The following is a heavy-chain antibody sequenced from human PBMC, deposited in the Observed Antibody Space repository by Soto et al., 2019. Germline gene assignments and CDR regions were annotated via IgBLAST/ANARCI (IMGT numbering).Heavy chain of an antibody. CDR1: GGSFSGYY. CDR2: INHSGST. V-gene: IGHV4-34*01. J-gene: IGHJ5*02. D-gene: IGHD3-10*01. CDR3: ARGVPYYYGSGSSGWFDP. Sequence: PSETLSLTCAVYGGSFSGYYWSWIRQPPGKGLEWLGEINHSGSTNYNPSLKSRVTISVDTSKNQFSLKLSSVTAADTAVYYCARGVPYYYGSGSSGWFDPWGQGTLVTVSS.